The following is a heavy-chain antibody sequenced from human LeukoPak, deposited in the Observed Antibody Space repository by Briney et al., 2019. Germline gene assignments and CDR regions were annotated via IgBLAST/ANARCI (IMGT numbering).Heavy chain of an antibody. D-gene: IGHD2-2*01. CDR1: GYSFTSYW. J-gene: IGHJ4*02. Sequence: GESLKISCKGSGYSFTSYWISWVRQMPGKGLEWMGRIDPSDSYTNYSPSFQGHVTISADKSISTAYLQWSSLKASDTAMYYCARGHLESSTSRNEQDYWGQGTLVTVPS. CDR3: ARGHLESSTSRNEQDY. V-gene: IGHV5-10-1*01. CDR2: IDPSDSYT.